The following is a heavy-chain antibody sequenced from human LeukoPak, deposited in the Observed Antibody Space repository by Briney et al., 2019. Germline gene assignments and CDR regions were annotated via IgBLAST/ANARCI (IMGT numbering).Heavy chain of an antibody. V-gene: IGHV3-21*01. CDR1: GFTFSDYT. CDR2: ISPSSSYM. J-gene: IGHJ4*02. Sequence: GGSLRLSCAASGFTFSDYTMNWVRQAPGKGLEWVSSISPSSSYMYYADSVKGRFTISRDNTKNSLYLQMNSLRAEDTAVYYCARDSSTSWAFDYWGQGTLVTVSS. CDR3: ARDSSTSWAFDY. D-gene: IGHD2-2*01.